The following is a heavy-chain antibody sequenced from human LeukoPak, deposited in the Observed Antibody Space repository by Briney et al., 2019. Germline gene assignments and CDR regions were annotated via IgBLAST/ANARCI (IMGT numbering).Heavy chain of an antibody. J-gene: IGHJ5*02. V-gene: IGHV5-51*01. D-gene: IGHD6-6*01. CDR2: IYPGDSDT. CDR3: ARLVSGVYSSSSSRWFDP. CDR1: GYSFTSYW. Sequence: GESLKISCKCSGYSFTSYWIGWVRQMPGKGLEWMGIIYPGDSDTRYSPSFQGQVTISADKSISTAYLQWSSLKASDTAMYYCARLVSGVYSSSSSRWFDPWGQGTLVTVSS.